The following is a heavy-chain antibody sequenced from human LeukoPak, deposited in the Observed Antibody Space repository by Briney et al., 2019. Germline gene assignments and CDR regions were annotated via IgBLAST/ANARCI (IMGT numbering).Heavy chain of an antibody. V-gene: IGHV4-39*01. CDR3: ASHPPYYYDSSGYYPFDY. CDR2: IYYSGST. D-gene: IGHD3-22*01. CDR1: GGSISSSSDY. J-gene: IGHJ4*02. Sequence: SETLSLTCTVSGGSISSSSDYWGWIRQPPGKGLEWIGSIYYSGSTYYNPSLKSRVTISVDTSNNQFSLKLSSVTAADTAVYYCASHPPYYYDSSGYYPFDYWGQGTLVTVSS.